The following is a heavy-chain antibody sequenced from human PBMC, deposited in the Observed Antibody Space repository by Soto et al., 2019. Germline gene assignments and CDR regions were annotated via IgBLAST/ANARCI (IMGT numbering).Heavy chain of an antibody. CDR3: ARGPVGYYDSSGFYPYYFDY. V-gene: IGHV1-18*01. D-gene: IGHD3-22*01. CDR2: ISAYKGNT. J-gene: IGHJ4*02. Sequence: QVQLVQSGAEVKKPGASVKVSCKASGYTFSSFGISWVRQAPGQGLEWMGWISAYKGNTNYAQKLQGRVTMTTDTSTSTAYRDLRSLRSDDTAVYYCARGPVGYYDSSGFYPYYFDYWGQGTLVAVSS. CDR1: GYTFSSFG.